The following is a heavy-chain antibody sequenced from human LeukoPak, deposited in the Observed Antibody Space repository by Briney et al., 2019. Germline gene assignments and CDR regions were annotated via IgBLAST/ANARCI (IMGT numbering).Heavy chain of an antibody. CDR3: ARDTYYYDSSGYYLFDY. V-gene: IGHV4-59*01. CDR2: IHYSGST. CDR1: GGSISSYY. J-gene: IGHJ4*02. Sequence: SETLSLTCTVSGGSISSYYWSWIRQPPGKGLEWVGYIHYSGSTNYKPSLKSRATISVDTSKNQFSLKLSSVTAADTAVYYCARDTYYYDSSGYYLFDYWGQGTLVTVSS. D-gene: IGHD3-22*01.